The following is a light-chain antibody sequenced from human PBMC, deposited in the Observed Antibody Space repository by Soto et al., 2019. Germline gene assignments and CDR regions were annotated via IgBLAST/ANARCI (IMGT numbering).Light chain of an antibody. CDR1: SSNIGSNT. V-gene: IGLV1-44*01. J-gene: IGLJ3*02. CDR2: SSD. Sequence: QSVLTQPPSMSGTPGQRVTISCSGSSSNIGSNTVNWYQQLPGTAPKLLIYSSDQRPSGVPDRVSGSKSGTSASLAISGLQPEDEADYYCAASHDSRNGWVFGGGTKLPS. CDR3: AASHDSRNGWV.